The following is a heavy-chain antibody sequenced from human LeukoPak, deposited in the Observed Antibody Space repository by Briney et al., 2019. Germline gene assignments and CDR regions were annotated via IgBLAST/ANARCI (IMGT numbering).Heavy chain of an antibody. CDR3: AKDNSYKGIAAAGEGLR. V-gene: IGHV3-9*01. CDR1: GFTFDDYA. CDR2: ISWNSGSI. D-gene: IGHD6-13*01. Sequence: PGRSLRLSCAASGFTFDDYAMHWVRQAPGKGLEWVSGISWNSGSIGYADSVKGRFTISRDNAKNSLYLQMNSLRAEDTALYYCAKDNSYKGIAAAGEGLRWGQGTLVTVSS. J-gene: IGHJ4*02.